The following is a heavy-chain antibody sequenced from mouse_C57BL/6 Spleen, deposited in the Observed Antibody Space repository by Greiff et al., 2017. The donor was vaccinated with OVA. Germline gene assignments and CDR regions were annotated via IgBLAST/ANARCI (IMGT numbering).Heavy chain of an antibody. V-gene: IGHV1-15*01. CDR2: IDPETGGT. D-gene: IGHD4-1*01. CDR3: TRSGTYYYFDY. Sequence: VQLQQSGAELVRPGASVTLSCKASGYTFTDYEIHWVKQTPVHGLEWIGAIDPETGGTAYNQKFKGKAILTADKSSSTAYMELRSLTSEDSAVYYCTRSGTYYYFDYWGQGTTLTVSS. J-gene: IGHJ2*01. CDR1: GYTFTDYE.